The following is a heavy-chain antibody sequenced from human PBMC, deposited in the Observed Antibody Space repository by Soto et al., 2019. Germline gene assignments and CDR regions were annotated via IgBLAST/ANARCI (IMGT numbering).Heavy chain of an antibody. J-gene: IGHJ4*02. CDR2: INADNGNT. Sequence: ASVKVSCKASGYTFTSYAMHWVRQAPGQRLEWMGWINADNGNTKYSQKFQGRVTITRDTSASTAYMELSSLRSEDTAVYYCARDGRADNYGDYIDYWGQGSLVTVSS. V-gene: IGHV1-3*01. CDR3: ARDGRADNYGDYIDY. CDR1: GYTFTSYA. D-gene: IGHD4-17*01.